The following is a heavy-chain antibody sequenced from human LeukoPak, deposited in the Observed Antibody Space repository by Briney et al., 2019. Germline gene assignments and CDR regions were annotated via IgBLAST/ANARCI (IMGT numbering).Heavy chain of an antibody. CDR1: GFTFSSYW. Sequence: GGSLRLSCATSGFTFSSYWMGWVRQAPGKGLEWAANIKQDGSEKYYVDSVKGRFTISRDNAKNSLYLQMNSLRAEDTAVYYCARGGQQLVRPKFDYWGQGTLVTVSS. V-gene: IGHV3-7*04. D-gene: IGHD6-13*01. CDR3: ARGGQQLVRPKFDY. CDR2: IKQDGSEK. J-gene: IGHJ4*02.